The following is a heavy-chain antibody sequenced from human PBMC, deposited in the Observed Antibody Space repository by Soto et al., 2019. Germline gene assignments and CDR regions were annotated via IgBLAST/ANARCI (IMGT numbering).Heavy chain of an antibody. CDR2: IYYSGST. CDR1: GGSISSYY. Sequence: QVQLQESGPGLVKPSETLSLTCTVSGGSISSYYWSWIRQPPGKGLDWIGYIYYSGSTNYNPSLKSRVTISVDTAKNQFSLKLSSVTAADTAVYYCARRDGPRFDYWGQGTLVTVSS. CDR3: ARRDGPRFDY. J-gene: IGHJ4*02. V-gene: IGHV4-59*08.